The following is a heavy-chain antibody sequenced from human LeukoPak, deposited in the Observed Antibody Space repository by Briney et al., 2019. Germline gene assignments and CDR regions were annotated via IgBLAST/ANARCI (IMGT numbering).Heavy chain of an antibody. D-gene: IGHD2-15*01. CDR3: ARDISCSGGSCYRGYNWFDP. J-gene: IGHJ5*02. V-gene: IGHV1-69*05. Sequence: SVKVSCKASGGTFSSYAISWVRQAPGQGLGWMGRIIPIFGTANYAQKFQGRVTITTDESTSTAYMELSSLRSEDTAVYYCARDISCSGGSCYRGYNWFDPWGQGTLVSVSS. CDR1: GGTFSSYA. CDR2: IIPIFGTA.